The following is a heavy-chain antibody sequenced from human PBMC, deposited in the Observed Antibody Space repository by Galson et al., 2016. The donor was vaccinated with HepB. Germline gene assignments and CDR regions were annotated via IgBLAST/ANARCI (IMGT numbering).Heavy chain of an antibody. CDR1: GFTFSSYG. V-gene: IGHV3-30*18. CDR2: ISYDGSNK. Sequence: SLRLSCAASGFTFSSYGMHWVRQAPGKGLEWVAVISYDGSNKYYADSVKGRFTISRDNSKNTLFLQMNSLRAEDTAVYYCAKEPAPVGNYGVYYYYGMDVWGQGTTVTVSS. J-gene: IGHJ6*02. D-gene: IGHD4-17*01. CDR3: AKEPAPVGNYGVYYYYGMDV.